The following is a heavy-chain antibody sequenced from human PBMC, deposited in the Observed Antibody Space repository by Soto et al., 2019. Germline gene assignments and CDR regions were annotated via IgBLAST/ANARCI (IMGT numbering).Heavy chain of an antibody. D-gene: IGHD3-10*02. CDR1: GGTFSSYA. Sequence: QVQLVQSGAEVKKPGSSVKVSCKASGGTFSSYAISWVRQAPGQGLEWMGGIIPIFGTANYAQKVQGRVTLAADESTSXXYXEXXSLRSEDTAVYYCASDGSIPMSPLQREETYWYFDLWGRGTLVTVSS. CDR3: ASDGSIPMSPLQREETYWYFDL. V-gene: IGHV1-69*12. J-gene: IGHJ2*01. CDR2: IIPIFGTA.